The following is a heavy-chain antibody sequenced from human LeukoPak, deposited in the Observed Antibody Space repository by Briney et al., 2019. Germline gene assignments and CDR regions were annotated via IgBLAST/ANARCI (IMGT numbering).Heavy chain of an antibody. V-gene: IGHV3-23*01. CDR1: GFTFASYA. CDR3: ANSPNINY. D-gene: IGHD1/OR15-1a*01. J-gene: IGHJ4*02. CDR2: ISGSGGNT. Sequence: PGGSLRLSCAASGFTFASYAMSWVRHAPGRGLEWVSTISGSGGNTSYAGSVKGRFTTSRDNSKITLYLQMNSLRAEDMAVYYWANSPNINYWGQGTLVTVSS.